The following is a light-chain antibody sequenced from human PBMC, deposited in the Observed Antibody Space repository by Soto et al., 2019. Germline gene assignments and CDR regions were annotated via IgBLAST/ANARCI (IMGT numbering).Light chain of an antibody. CDR3: QQLDSYPIT. Sequence: DVQLTQSPSFLSTSVGDRVTITCRASQGIGSYLAWYQQKPGKAPQLLIYGASTLQSGVPSRFGGSRSGTEFTLTISSLQPEDFATYYCQQLDSYPITFGQGTRLEIK. CDR2: GAS. V-gene: IGKV1-9*01. CDR1: QGIGSY. J-gene: IGKJ5*01.